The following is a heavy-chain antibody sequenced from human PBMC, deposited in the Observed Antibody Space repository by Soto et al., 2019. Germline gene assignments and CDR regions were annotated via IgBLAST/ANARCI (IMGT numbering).Heavy chain of an antibody. CDR1: GGTFSSYT. J-gene: IGHJ3*02. D-gene: IGHD5-12*01. CDR2: IIPILGIA. CDR3: AISKADSGYDNAFDI. Sequence: SVKVSCKASGGTFSSYTISWVRQAPGQGLEWMGRIIPILGIANYAQKFQGRVTITADKSTSTAYMELSSLRSEDTAVYYCAISKADSGYDNAFDIWAQGTMVTVSS. V-gene: IGHV1-69*02.